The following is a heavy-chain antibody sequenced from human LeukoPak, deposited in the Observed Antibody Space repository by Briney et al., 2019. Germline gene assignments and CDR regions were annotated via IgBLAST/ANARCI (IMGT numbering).Heavy chain of an antibody. CDR2: IIPIRGRA. D-gene: IGHD6-19*01. J-gene: IGHJ6*02. CDR3: ARDPEQQWLVSFYYCMDV. CDR1: GGTFSSCA. Sequence: SGVTVSRKASGGTFSSCAISWVRQAPGQGLEWVGRIIPIRGRANYAQEFQGRVTITADKSTSTAYMDLGSLRSEDTAVYYCARDPEQQWLVSFYYCMDVWGQGTTVTVSS. V-gene: IGHV1-69*04.